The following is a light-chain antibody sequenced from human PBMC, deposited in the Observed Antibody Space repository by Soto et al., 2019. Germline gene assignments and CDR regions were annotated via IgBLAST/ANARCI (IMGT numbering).Light chain of an antibody. CDR1: QSVSRY. CDR2: DAY. Sequence: EVFLAQSPSTLSLSPGERSTLSCRASQSVSRYLAWYQQKPGQAPRLLIYDAYKRATGTTDRFSGSASRTALTIHISRIEPEAFEVYSCKKSRQWTTWTFGQGNNV. J-gene: IGKJ1*01. CDR3: KKSRQWTTWT. V-gene: IGKV3-11*01.